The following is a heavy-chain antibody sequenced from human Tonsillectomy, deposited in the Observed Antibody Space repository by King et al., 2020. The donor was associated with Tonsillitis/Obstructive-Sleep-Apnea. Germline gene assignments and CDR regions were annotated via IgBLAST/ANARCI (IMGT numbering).Heavy chain of an antibody. CDR3: ARGYCSSTSCYRAAYDY. Sequence: VQLVESGAEVKKPGESLKSSCKGSGYSFTSYWIGWVRQMPGKGLEWMGIIYPGDSDTRDSPSFQGQVTISADKSISTAYLQWSSLKASDTAMFYCARGYCSSTSCYRAAYDYWGQGTLVTVSS. CDR2: IYPGDSDT. V-gene: IGHV5-51*01. J-gene: IGHJ4*02. CDR1: GYSFTSYW. D-gene: IGHD2-2*02.